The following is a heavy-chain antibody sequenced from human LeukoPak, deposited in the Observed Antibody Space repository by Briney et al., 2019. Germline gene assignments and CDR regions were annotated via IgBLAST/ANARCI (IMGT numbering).Heavy chain of an antibody. CDR1: GFTFNGYA. Sequence: GGSLRLSCAASGFTFNGYAMHWVRHAPGPGLEWVSGISRNSGSIGYADSVKGRFTISRDNAKNSLYLQMNSLRAEDTALYYCAIDGRQLVVGYYFYYMGVWDKGTTVTVSS. V-gene: IGHV3-9*01. J-gene: IGHJ6*03. CDR2: ISRNSGSI. D-gene: IGHD6-13*01. CDR3: AIDGRQLVVGYYFYYMGV.